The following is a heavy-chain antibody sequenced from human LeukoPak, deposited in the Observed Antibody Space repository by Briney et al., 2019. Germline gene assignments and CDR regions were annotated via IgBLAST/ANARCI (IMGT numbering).Heavy chain of an antibody. CDR1: GFTFRSYA. CDR2: ISGSGGDT. J-gene: IGHJ4*02. Sequence: GGSLRLSCAASGFTFRSYAIYWVRQAPGKGLEWVSGISGSGGDTYFADSVRGRFTISRDNSKNTVFLQMDSLRAEDTAVYYCAKTTAGYSSGRYPGWPIDYWGQGTLVTVSS. V-gene: IGHV3-23*01. D-gene: IGHD6-19*01. CDR3: AKTTAGYSSGRYPGWPIDY.